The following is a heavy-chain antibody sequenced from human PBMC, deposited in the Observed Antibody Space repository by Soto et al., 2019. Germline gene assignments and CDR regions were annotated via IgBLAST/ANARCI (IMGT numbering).Heavy chain of an antibody. Sequence: SETLSLTCAVYGGSFSGYYWSWIRQPPGKGLEWIGEINHSGSTNYNPSLKSRVTISVDTSKNQFSLKLRAVTAADTAVYYCARAIWFGEQHGMDVWGQGTTVTVSS. V-gene: IGHV4-34*01. J-gene: IGHJ6*02. CDR2: INHSGST. CDR1: GGSFSGYY. CDR3: ARAIWFGEQHGMDV. D-gene: IGHD3-10*01.